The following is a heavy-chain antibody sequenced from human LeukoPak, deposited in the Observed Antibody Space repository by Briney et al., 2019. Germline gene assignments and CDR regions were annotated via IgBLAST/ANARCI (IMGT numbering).Heavy chain of an antibody. J-gene: IGHJ5*02. D-gene: IGHD6-13*01. Sequence: GGSLRLSCAASGFIFSNYAMSWVRQAPGKGLEWVSGISGSSGSTYYADSVKGRFTISIDNSKSTLHLQLNTLRAEDTAVYYCAKSDPFISADSFFEPWGQGTLVTVSS. CDR3: AKSDPFISADSFFEP. CDR2: ISGSSGST. V-gene: IGHV3-23*01. CDR1: GFIFSNYA.